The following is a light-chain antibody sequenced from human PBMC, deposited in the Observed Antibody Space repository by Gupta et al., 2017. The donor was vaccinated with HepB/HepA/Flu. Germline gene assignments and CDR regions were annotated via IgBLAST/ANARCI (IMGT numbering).Light chain of an antibody. CDR2: KDS. V-gene: IGLV3-27*01. CDR3: YSATDNNLGV. CDR1: VLAKKY. Sequence: SYELTQPSSVPVSPGQAARTTCSGAVLAKKYARWFQQKQAQAPVLVIYKDSERPSGIPDRFSGSSSGNTATLTISGAQVEDEADYYCYSATDNNLGVFGGGTKLTVL. J-gene: IGLJ2*01.